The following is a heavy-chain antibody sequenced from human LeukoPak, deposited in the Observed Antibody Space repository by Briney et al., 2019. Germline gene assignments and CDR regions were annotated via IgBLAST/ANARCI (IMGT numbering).Heavy chain of an antibody. D-gene: IGHD3-22*01. CDR3: ARRGRSGYSPFDY. J-gene: IGHJ4*02. Sequence: ASVKVSCKASGGTFSSYAIGWVRQAPGQGLEWMGGIIPIFGTANYAQKFQGRVTITTDESTSTAYMELSSLRSEDTAVYYCARRGRSGYSPFDYWGQGTLVTVSS. V-gene: IGHV1-69*05. CDR1: GGTFSSYA. CDR2: IIPIFGTA.